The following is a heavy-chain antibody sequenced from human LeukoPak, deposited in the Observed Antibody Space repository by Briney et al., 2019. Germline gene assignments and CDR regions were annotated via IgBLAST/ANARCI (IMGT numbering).Heavy chain of an antibody. J-gene: IGHJ5*02. CDR3: ARGGFGELSFWFDP. D-gene: IGHD3-10*01. CDR1: GYTFTSYG. Sequence: GASVKVSCKASGYTFTSYGISWVRQAPGQGLEWMGWISAYNGNTNYAQKFQGRVTITADESTSTAYMELSSLRSEDTAIYYCARGGFGELSFWFDPWGQGTLVTVSS. CDR2: ISAYNGNT. V-gene: IGHV1-18*01.